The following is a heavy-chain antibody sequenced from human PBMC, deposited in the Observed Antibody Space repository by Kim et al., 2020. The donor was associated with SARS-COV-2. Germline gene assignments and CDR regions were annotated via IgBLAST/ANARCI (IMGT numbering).Heavy chain of an antibody. CDR2: TYYRSKWYN. V-gene: IGHV6-1*01. J-gene: IGHJ3*02. D-gene: IGHD6-19*01. CDR3: AREKREIIAVAGTAAFDI. CDR1: GDSVSSNSAA. Sequence: SQTLSLTCAISGDSVSSNSAAWNWIRQSPSRGLEWLGRTYYRSKWYNDYAVSVKSRITINPDTSKNQFSLQLNSVTPEDTAVYYCAREKREIIAVAGTAAFDIWGQGTMVTVSS.